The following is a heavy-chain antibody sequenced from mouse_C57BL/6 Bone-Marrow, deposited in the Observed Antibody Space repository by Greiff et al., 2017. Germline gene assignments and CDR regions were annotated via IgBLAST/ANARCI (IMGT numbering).Heavy chain of an antibody. D-gene: IGHD1-1*01. J-gene: IGHJ3*01. CDR3: ARDHYGSSPFAY. Sequence: QVQLQQSGAELVRPGTSVKVSCKASGYAFTNYLIEWVKQRPGQGLEWIGVINPGSGGTNYNEKFKGKATLTADKSSSTAYMQLSSLTSEDSAVYCCARDHYGSSPFAYWGQGTLVTVSA. CDR1: GYAFTNYL. V-gene: IGHV1-54*01. CDR2: INPGSGGT.